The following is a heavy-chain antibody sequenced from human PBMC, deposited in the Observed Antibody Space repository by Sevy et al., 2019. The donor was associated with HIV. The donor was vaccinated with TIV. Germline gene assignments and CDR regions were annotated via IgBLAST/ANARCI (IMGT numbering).Heavy chain of an antibody. Sequence: SETLSLTCAVYGGSFSGDYWSWIRQPPGKGLEWIGEINHSGSTNYNPSLKSRVTISVDTSKNHLSLKLSSVTAADTAVYYCARHCSGTSCSHAFDIWGQGTVVTVSS. CDR1: GGSFSGDY. V-gene: IGHV4-34*01. CDR2: INHSGST. CDR3: ARHCSGTSCSHAFDI. J-gene: IGHJ3*02. D-gene: IGHD2-2*01.